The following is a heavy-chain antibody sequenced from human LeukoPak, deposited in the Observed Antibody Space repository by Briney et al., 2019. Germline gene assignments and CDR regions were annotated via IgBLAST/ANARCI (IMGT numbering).Heavy chain of an antibody. Sequence: QSGGSLRLSCAASGFTLSSHWMIWVRQAPGKGLEWVANIKQDGSEKYYVDSVKGRFTISRDNAKNSLYLQMSSLRADDTAVYYCARAVDDYVWGSYRPPGHWGQGTLVTVSS. CDR3: ARAVDDYVWGSYRPPGH. J-gene: IGHJ4*02. V-gene: IGHV3-7*05. D-gene: IGHD3-16*02. CDR2: IKQDGSEK. CDR1: GFTLSSHW.